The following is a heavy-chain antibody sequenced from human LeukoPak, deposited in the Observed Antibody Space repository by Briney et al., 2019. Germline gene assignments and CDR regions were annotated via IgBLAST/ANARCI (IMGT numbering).Heavy chain of an antibody. V-gene: IGHV3-7*03. CDR3: AKTPSGWGNDYFDY. CDR1: GFTFSAYW. J-gene: IGHJ4*02. D-gene: IGHD6-19*01. Sequence: AGGSLRLSCAASGFTFSAYWMSWVRQAPGKGLEWVANIRQDGSDKYYVDSVKGRFTISRDNAKNSLYLQMNSLRSDDTALYYCAKTPSGWGNDYFDYWGQGTLVTVSS. CDR2: IRQDGSDK.